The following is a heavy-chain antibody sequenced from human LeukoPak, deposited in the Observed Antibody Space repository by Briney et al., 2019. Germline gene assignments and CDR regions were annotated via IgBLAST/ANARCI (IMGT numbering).Heavy chain of an antibody. D-gene: IGHD3-10*01. CDR2: INHSGST. CDR1: GGSSSGYY. Sequence: NASETLSLTCAVYGGSSSGYYWSWIRQPPGKGLEWIGEINHSGSTNYNPSLKSRVAISVDTSKNQFSLKLSSVTAADTAVYYCARGLWFGEFNYWGQGTLVTVSS. J-gene: IGHJ4*02. V-gene: IGHV4-34*01. CDR3: ARGLWFGEFNY.